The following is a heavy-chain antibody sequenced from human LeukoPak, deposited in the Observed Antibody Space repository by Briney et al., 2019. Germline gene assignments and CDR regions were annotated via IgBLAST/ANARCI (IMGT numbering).Heavy chain of an antibody. J-gene: IGHJ5*02. D-gene: IGHD4-11*01. Sequence: ASVKVSCKASGYTFTSYGISWVRQAPGQGLEWMGWISAYNGNTNYAQKLQGRVTMTTDTSTSTAYMEPRSLRSDDTAVYYCARARGGLQYSWFDPWGQGTLVTVSS. CDR2: ISAYNGNT. CDR1: GYTFTSYG. CDR3: ARARGGLQYSWFDP. V-gene: IGHV1-18*01.